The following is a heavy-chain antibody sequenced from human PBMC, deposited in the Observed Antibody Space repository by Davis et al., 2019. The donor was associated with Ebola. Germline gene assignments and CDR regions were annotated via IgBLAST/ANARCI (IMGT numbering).Heavy chain of an antibody. D-gene: IGHD3-9*01. CDR3: AKDSRRTQNYDILTGYDAFDI. V-gene: IGHV3-23*01. CDR1: GFTFSSYA. Sequence: GESLKISCAASGFTFSSYAMSWVRQAPGKGLQWVSVISGSGGSTYYADSVKGRFTISRDNSKNTLYLQMNSLRAEDTAVYYCAKDSRRTQNYDILTGYDAFDIWGQGTMVTVSS. CDR2: ISGSGGST. J-gene: IGHJ3*02.